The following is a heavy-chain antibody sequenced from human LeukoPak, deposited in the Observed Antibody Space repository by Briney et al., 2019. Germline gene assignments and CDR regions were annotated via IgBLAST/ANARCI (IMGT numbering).Heavy chain of an antibody. D-gene: IGHD1-26*01. V-gene: IGHV3-23*01. Sequence: GGSLRLSCPASGFTFSLSVMNWARQAPGKGLEWIAGITGDGNIAYYADSAKGRFRIFRDNFENTLYLEIDSLRVDDTALYYCTKDRVGTTRGGDFWGRGTLVTVSS. CDR2: ITGDGNIA. CDR1: GFTFSLSV. J-gene: IGHJ4*02. CDR3: TKDRVGTTRGGDF.